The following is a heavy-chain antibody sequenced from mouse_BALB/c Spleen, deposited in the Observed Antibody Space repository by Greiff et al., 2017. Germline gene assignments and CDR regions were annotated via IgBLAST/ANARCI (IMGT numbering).Heavy chain of an antibody. CDR3: ARRITTVVAHDY. J-gene: IGHJ2*01. D-gene: IGHD1-1*01. CDR2: IYPGSGNT. Sequence: QVQLKQSGAELARPGASVKLSCKASGYTFTDYYINWVKQRTGQGLEWIGEIYPGSGNTYYNEKFKGKATLTADKSSSTAYMQLSSLTSEDSAVYFCARRITTVVAHDYWGQGTTLTVSS. CDR1: GYTFTDYY. V-gene: IGHV1-77*01.